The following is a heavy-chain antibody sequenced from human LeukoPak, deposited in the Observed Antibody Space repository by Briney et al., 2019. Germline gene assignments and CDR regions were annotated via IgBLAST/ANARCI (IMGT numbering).Heavy chain of an antibody. CDR3: ARGGVRYFDWLLS. CDR2: INPSGGST. Sequence: GASVKVSCTASGYTFTTYYMHWVRQAPGQGLEWMGIINPSGGSTNYAQNFQGRVTMTSDTSTSTVYMELSSLRSEDTAVYYCARGGVRYFDWLLSWGQGTLVTVSS. D-gene: IGHD3-9*01. J-gene: IGHJ4*02. V-gene: IGHV1-46*01. CDR1: GYTFTTYY.